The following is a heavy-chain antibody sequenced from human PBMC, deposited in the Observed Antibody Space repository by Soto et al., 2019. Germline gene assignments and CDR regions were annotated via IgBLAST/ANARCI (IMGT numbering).Heavy chain of an antibody. Sequence: EVQLVQSGAEVKKPVESLRISCKGCGYSFTSYWISWVRKMRGKGLEWMGRIDPSASYTNYSPSFQGHVTISAEKSIRPAYLQWSILKASDTAMYYCARHTSPYCTNGVCPWFDPWGQGPLVTVSS. CDR3: ARHTSPYCTNGVCPWFDP. D-gene: IGHD2-8*01. CDR2: IDPSASYT. V-gene: IGHV5-10-1*03. CDR1: GYSFTSYW. J-gene: IGHJ5*02.